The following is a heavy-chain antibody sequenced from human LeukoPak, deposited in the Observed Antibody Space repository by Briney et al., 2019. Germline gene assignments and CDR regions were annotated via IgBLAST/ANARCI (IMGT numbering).Heavy chain of an antibody. V-gene: IGHV3-7*01. CDR2: IKQDGNEK. J-gene: IGHJ4*02. Sequence: QSGGSLRLSCAASGFTFSSYWMSWVRQAPGKGLEWVVNIKQDGNEKYYVDSGKGRFTISRDNAKNSLYLEMNSLRPEDTAVYYCADGGYYDSSGYPQAYWGQGTLVTVSS. CDR3: ADGGYYDSSGYPQAY. D-gene: IGHD3-22*01. CDR1: GFTFSSYW.